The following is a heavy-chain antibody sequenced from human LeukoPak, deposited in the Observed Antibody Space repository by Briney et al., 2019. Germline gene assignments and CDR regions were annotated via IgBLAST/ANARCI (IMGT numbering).Heavy chain of an antibody. V-gene: IGHV5-51*01. CDR2: NFPGDSDT. J-gene: IGHJ4*02. Sequence: GESLKISCKSSGYSFTSYWIGWVRQMPGKGLEWMGLNFPGDSDTRYSPSFQGQVTFSVDKSISTAYLQWSSLKASDTALYYCARQGGWGNYVVYWGQGTLVTVSS. CDR3: ARQGGWGNYVVY. CDR1: GYSFTSYW. D-gene: IGHD6-19*01.